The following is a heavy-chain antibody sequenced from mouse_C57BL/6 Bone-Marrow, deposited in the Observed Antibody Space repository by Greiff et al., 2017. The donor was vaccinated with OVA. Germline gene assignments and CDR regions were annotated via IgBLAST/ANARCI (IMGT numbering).Heavy chain of an antibody. J-gene: IGHJ1*03. CDR1: GFSLTSFA. CDR2: IWTGGGT. D-gene: IGHD1-1*01. V-gene: IGHV2-9-1*01. CDR3: ARNPCSDWYFDV. Sequence: VQRVESGPGLVAPSPRLSITFTVSGFSLTSFALSWVRQPPGKGPEWRGVIWTGGGTTYNTALKSRMSISKDNTKSQVFLKMNRLQTDDTTRYYCARNPCSDWYFDVWGTGPTVTVSS.